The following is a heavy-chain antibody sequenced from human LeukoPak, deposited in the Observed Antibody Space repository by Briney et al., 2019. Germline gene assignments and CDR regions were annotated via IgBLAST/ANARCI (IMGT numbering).Heavy chain of an antibody. Sequence: SVKVSCKASGGTFSSYAISWVRQAPGQGLEWMGGIIPIFGTANYAQKFQGRVTITADESTSTAYMELSSLRSEDTAVYYCARDEGYCSSTSCYLFDYWGRGTLVTVSS. V-gene: IGHV1-69*13. CDR3: ARDEGYCSSTSCYLFDY. D-gene: IGHD2-2*01. CDR1: GGTFSSYA. CDR2: IIPIFGTA. J-gene: IGHJ4*02.